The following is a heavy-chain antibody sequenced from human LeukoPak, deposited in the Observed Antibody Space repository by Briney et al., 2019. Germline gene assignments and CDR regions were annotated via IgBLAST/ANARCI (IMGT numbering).Heavy chain of an antibody. Sequence: ASVKVSCKASGYTFTGYYMHWVRQAPGQGLEWMGWINPNSGGTNYAQKFQGRVTMTRDTSISTAYMELSRLRSDDTAVYYCARDRADTAMVSYYYYYYMDVWGKGTTVTVSS. CDR1: GYTFTGYY. CDR3: ARDRADTAMVSYYYYYYMDV. J-gene: IGHJ6*03. CDR2: INPNSGGT. D-gene: IGHD5-18*01. V-gene: IGHV1-2*02.